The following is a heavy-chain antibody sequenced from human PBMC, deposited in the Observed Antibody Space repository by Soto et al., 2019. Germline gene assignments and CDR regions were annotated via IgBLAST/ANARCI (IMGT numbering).Heavy chain of an antibody. CDR1: GFTFSSYA. CDR3: AKDPSSGFAMENYFEY. Sequence: EVQLSGSGGGLVQPGGSLRLSCAASGFTFSSYAMSWVRQAPGKGLEWVSAISGSSTSTYYADSVKGRFTISRDNSKNTLYLQMNSLRAEDTAVFYCAKDPSSGFAMENYFEYWRQGTLVTVSS. J-gene: IGHJ4*02. V-gene: IGHV3-23*01. D-gene: IGHD3-9*01. CDR2: ISGSSTST.